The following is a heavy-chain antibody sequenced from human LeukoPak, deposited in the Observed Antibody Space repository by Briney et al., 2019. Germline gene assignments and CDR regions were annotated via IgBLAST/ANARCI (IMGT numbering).Heavy chain of an antibody. CDR2: ISYSGST. Sequence: PSETLSLTCTVSGDSISSYYWSWIRQPPGKALEWIAYISYSGSTNYNLSLKSRVTMSVDTPKNQFSLNLSSVTAAGTAVYYCARDPSGWHYFDYWGQGTLVTVSS. J-gene: IGHJ4*02. CDR3: ARDPSGWHYFDY. V-gene: IGHV4-59*01. CDR1: GDSISSYY. D-gene: IGHD6-19*01.